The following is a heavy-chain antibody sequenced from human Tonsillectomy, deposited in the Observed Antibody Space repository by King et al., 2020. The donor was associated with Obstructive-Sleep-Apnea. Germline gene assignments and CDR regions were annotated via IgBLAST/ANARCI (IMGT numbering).Heavy chain of an antibody. V-gene: IGHV4-59*01. CDR1: GGSISSYY. D-gene: IGHD3-10*01. CDR2: INYSGST. Sequence: QLQESGPGLVKPSETLSLTCTVSGGSISSYYWSWIRQPPGKGLEWIGYINYSGSTNYNPSLKSRVTISVDTSTNQFSLKMSSVSAADTAVYYCARDSGIFYYFDYWGQGTLVTVSS. J-gene: IGHJ4*02. CDR3: ARDSGIFYYFDY.